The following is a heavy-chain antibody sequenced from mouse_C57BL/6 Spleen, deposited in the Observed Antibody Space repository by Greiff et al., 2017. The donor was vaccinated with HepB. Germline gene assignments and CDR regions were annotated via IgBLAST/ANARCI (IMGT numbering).Heavy chain of an antibody. CDR1: GYTFTTYP. CDR2: FHPYNDDT. J-gene: IGHJ4*01. V-gene: IGHV1-47*01. D-gene: IGHD2-5*01. Sequence: VHLVESGAELVKPGASVKMSCKASGYTFTTYPIEWMKQNHGKSLEWIGNFHPYNDDTKYNEKFKGKATLTVEKSSSTVYLELSRLTSDDSAVYYCARGSNYGGDAMDYWGQGTSVTVSS. CDR3: ARGSNYGGDAMDY.